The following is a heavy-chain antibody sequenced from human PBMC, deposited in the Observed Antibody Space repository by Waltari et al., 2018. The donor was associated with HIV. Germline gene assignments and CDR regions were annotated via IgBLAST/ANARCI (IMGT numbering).Heavy chain of an antibody. CDR2: INHSGST. Sequence: QVQLQQWGAGLLKPSETLSLTCAVYGGSFSGYYWSWIRQPPGKGLEWIGEINHSGSTNHNPSLKSRVIVSVDTSKNQFSLKMSSMTAADTAVYYCARRFSSGWSDYFDYWGQGSLVTVSS. D-gene: IGHD6-19*01. CDR1: GGSFSGYY. CDR3: ARRFSSGWSDYFDY. J-gene: IGHJ4*02. V-gene: IGHV4-34*01.